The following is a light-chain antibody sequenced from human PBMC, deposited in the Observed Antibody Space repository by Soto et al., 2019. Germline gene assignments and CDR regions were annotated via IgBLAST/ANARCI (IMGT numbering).Light chain of an antibody. CDR2: AAS. CDR3: LQDYGDSWT. J-gene: IGKJ1*01. V-gene: IGKV1-6*01. CDR1: QDISHY. Sequence: IQMTQSPSSLSASVGDTVTITCQASQDISHYLNWYQQKPGKALKLLIYAASNLYTGVPSRFSGSRSGTEFTLTISSLQPEDFASYYCLQDYGDSWTFGQGTKVDI.